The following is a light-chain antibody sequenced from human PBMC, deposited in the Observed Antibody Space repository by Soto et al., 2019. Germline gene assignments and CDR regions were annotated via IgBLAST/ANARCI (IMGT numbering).Light chain of an antibody. Sequence: EIVLTQSPGTLSLFPGERATLSCRATQSVNSDYLAWYQQKPGQAPRLLIYIASRRATGIPDRFSGSGSGTDFTLTINRLEPEDFAVYYCQQYGTSPWTFGQWTKVEIK. CDR2: IAS. CDR1: QSVNSDY. V-gene: IGKV3-20*01. J-gene: IGKJ1*01. CDR3: QQYGTSPWT.